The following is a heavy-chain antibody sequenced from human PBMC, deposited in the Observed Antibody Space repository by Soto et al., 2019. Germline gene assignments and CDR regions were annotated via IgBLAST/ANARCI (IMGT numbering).Heavy chain of an antibody. Sequence: QVQLVQSGAEVKKPGSSVKVSCKASGGTFSSYTISWVRQAPGQGLEWMGRIIPILGIANYAQKFQASGKIXXDTPTSTAYMELSSLRSEDTAVYYCASDGNDAFDIWGQGTMVTVSS. V-gene: IGHV1-69*02. J-gene: IGHJ3*02. CDR2: IIPILGIA. CDR1: GGTFSSYT. D-gene: IGHD4-17*01. CDR3: ASDGNDAFDI.